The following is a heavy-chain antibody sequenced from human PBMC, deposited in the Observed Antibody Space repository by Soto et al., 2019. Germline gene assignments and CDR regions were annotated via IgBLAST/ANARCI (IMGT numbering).Heavy chain of an antibody. CDR3: AHRSRGYAYYFDQ. V-gene: IGHV2-5*02. CDR2: IFWEDDK. Sequence: QITLKESGPTLVKPTQTLTLTCSFSGFSLSTRGVGVGWIRQPPGKALGWLALIFWEDDKCYSPSRRSRLTITEDASKNQVVLAMTNMDPVDTATYYCAHRSRGYAYYFDQWGQGTLVTVSS. J-gene: IGHJ4*02. D-gene: IGHD5-12*01. CDR1: GFSLSTRGVG.